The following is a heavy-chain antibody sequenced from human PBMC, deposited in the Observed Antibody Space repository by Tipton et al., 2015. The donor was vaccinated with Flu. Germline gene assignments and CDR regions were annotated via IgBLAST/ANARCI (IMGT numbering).Heavy chain of an antibody. CDR1: GFTFRSTV. V-gene: IGHV3-30*04. J-gene: IGHJ4*02. CDR3: ARDWGEYDSAGYLDY. Sequence: SLRLSCAASGFTFRSTVMHWVRQAPGKGLEWVAIISHDGRREYYADSVKGRFTLSRDNSKDTLYLQMTSLGVEDTAVYYCARDWGEYDSAGYLDYWGQGTLVAVS. D-gene: IGHD2/OR15-2a*01. CDR2: ISHDGRRE.